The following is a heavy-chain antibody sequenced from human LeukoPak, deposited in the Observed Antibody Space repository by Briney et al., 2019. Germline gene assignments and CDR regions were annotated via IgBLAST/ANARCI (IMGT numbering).Heavy chain of an antibody. J-gene: IGHJ3*02. CDR1: GGSISSGSYY. V-gene: IGHV4-61*09. Sequence: SETLSLTCTVSGGSISSGSYYWSWIRQPAGKGLEWIGYIYNSGSTNYNPSLKSRVTISVDTSKNQFSLKLSSVTAADTAVYYCARDRTSLEEHAFDIWGQGTVVTVSS. CDR3: ARDRTSLEEHAFDI. CDR2: IYNSGST.